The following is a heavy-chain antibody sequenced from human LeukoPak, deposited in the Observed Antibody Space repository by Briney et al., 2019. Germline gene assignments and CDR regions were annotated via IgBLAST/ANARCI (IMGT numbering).Heavy chain of an antibody. J-gene: IGHJ6*03. V-gene: IGHV3-74*01. CDR1: GFTFSSYW. D-gene: IGHD3-10*01. CDR2: INSDGSST. Sequence: GGSLRLSCPPPGFTFSSYWMHWVRQAPGKGLVWVSRINSDGSSTSYADSVKGRFTISRDNAKNTLYLQMNSLRAEDTAVYYCARAYGSGSYYMGYYYYMDVWGKGTTVTVSS. CDR3: ARAYGSGSYYMGYYYYMDV.